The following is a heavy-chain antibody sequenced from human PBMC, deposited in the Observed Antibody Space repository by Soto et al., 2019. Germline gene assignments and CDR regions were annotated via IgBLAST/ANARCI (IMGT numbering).Heavy chain of an antibody. V-gene: IGHV4-59*01. CDR1: GVSISDYY. CDR2: TYYGWNT. Sequence: ETLSLTCRVSGVSISDYYWSWIRQPPGKGLEWIGYTYYGWNTNYNPSLKSRVTISVDTSKNQFSLKLISVTAADTAVYYCATDREYYDSSGLYFDYWGQGTLVTVSS. D-gene: IGHD3-22*01. J-gene: IGHJ4*02. CDR3: ATDREYYDSSGLYFDY.